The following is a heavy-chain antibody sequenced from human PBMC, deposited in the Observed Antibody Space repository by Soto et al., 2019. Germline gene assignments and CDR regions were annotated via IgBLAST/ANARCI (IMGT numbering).Heavy chain of an antibody. V-gene: IGHV3-23*01. J-gene: IGHJ4*02. Sequence: EVQLLESGGGLVQPGGSLRVSCAASGFTFSSYAMNWVRQAPGKGLEWVSAITPSGGDTYYADSVKGRFTISRDNSKSTLYLQTNRLRVEDTAVYYCAKSVSHSWFDYWGQGTLVTVSS. D-gene: IGHD2-15*01. CDR2: ITPSGGDT. CDR1: GFTFSSYA. CDR3: AKSVSHSWFDY.